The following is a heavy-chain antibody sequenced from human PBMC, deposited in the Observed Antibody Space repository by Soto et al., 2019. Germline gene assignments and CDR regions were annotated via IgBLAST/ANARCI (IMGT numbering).Heavy chain of an antibody. Sequence: GGSLRLSCAASGFTFSSYAMSWVRQAPGKGLEWVSAISGSGGSAYYADSVRGRFTISRDNSKNTLYLQMNSLRAEDTAVYYCAKVPNYDFWSGYYSAYWFDPWGQGTLVTVSS. CDR1: GFTFSSYA. J-gene: IGHJ5*02. D-gene: IGHD3-3*01. V-gene: IGHV3-23*01. CDR3: AKVPNYDFWSGYYSAYWFDP. CDR2: ISGSGGSA.